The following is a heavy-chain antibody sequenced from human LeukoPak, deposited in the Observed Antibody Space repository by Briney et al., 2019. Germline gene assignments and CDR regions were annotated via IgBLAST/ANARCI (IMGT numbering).Heavy chain of an antibody. CDR3: ARTDGSGWFFDY. D-gene: IGHD3-22*01. CDR2: IYNSGSP. Sequence: SETLSLTCTVSGGSISTYYWNWIRQPPGKGLQWIGYIYNSGSPKYNPSLKSRVTISIDTSNSQFSLKLSSVTAADTAVYYCARTDGSGWFFDYWGQGALVTVSS. CDR1: GGSISTYY. V-gene: IGHV4-59*01. J-gene: IGHJ4*02.